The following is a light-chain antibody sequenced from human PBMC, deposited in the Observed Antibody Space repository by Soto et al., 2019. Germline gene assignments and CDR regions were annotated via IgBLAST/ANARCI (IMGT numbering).Light chain of an antibody. CDR2: DVS. J-gene: IGLJ1*01. Sequence: QSVLTQPASVSGSPGQSITISCTGTSSDVGGYNYVSWYQHHPGKAPKLMIYDVSNRPSGVSNRFSGSKSGNTASLTISGPQPEDEADYYCSSYTTGNTRQIVFGTGTKVTVL. V-gene: IGLV2-14*03. CDR1: SSDVGGYNY. CDR3: SSYTTGNTRQIV.